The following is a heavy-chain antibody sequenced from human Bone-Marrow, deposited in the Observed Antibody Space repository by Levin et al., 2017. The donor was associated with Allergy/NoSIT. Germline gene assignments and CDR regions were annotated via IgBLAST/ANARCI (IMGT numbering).Heavy chain of an antibody. CDR2: IYYSGST. CDR1: GGSISSYY. CDR3: ARGLKDGYNHDY. J-gene: IGHJ4*02. Sequence: SETLSLTCTVSGGSISSYYWSWIRQPPGKGLEWIGYIYYSGSTNYNPSLKSRVTISVDTSKNQFSLKLSSVTAADTAVDDGARGLKDGYNHDYWGQGTLVTVSS. V-gene: IGHV4-59*01. D-gene: IGHD5-24*01.